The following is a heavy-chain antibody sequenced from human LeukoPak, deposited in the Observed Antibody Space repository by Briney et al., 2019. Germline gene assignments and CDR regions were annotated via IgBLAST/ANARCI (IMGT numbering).Heavy chain of an antibody. CDR1: GFTFSDYY. V-gene: IGHV3-11*06. Sequence: GRTLRLSCAASGFTFSDYYMSWIRQAPGKGLEGRSDISCTGSHTPYADSVKGRFTFSRDNAEHWLSLEVHSLRVGDTAIFYWARVGATAEAGTPDYWGQGTLGTVSP. CDR3: ARVGATAEAGTPDY. CDR2: ISCTGSHT. J-gene: IGHJ4*02. D-gene: IGHD6-13*01.